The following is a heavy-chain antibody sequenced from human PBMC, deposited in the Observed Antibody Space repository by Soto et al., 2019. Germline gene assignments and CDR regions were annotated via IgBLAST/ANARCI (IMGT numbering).Heavy chain of an antibody. CDR3: ARSYSSSCYPGFWYFDL. D-gene: IGHD6-13*01. J-gene: IGHJ2*01. V-gene: IGHV2-70*01. CDR2: IDWDDDK. Sequence: SGPTLVNPTQTLTLTCTFSGFSLSTSGMCVSWIRHPPGKALAWLALIDWDDDKYYSTSLKTRLTISKDTSKIQVVLTMTNMDPGDTATYYCARSYSSSCYPGFWYFDLGGRGTLVTVSA. CDR1: GFSLSTSGMC.